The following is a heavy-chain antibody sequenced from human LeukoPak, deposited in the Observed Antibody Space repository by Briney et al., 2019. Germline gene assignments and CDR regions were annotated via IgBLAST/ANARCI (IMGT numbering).Heavy chain of an antibody. CDR1: GYSISSGYY. CDR2: IYYSGST. Sequence: PSETLSLTCSVSGYSISSGYYWGWIRQPPGKGLEWIGSIYYSGSTYYNPSLKSRVTISVDTSKNQFSLKLSSVTAADTAVYYCARKTAAPDYWGQGTLVTVSS. CDR3: ARKTAAPDY. J-gene: IGHJ4*02. V-gene: IGHV4-38-2*01. D-gene: IGHD6-25*01.